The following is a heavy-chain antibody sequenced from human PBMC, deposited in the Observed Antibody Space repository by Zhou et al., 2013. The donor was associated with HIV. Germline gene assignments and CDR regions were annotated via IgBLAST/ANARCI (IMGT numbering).Heavy chain of an antibody. Sequence: QVQLVQSGIEVKKPGDAVKVSCQAAGYTFKNYGVSWVRQAPGQGLEWMGGIIPIFGTANYAQKFQGRVTITADESTSTAYMELSSLRSEDTAVYYCARDLDTERGYWGQGTLVTVSS. CDR2: IIPIFGTA. CDR3: ARDLDTERGY. J-gene: IGHJ4*02. D-gene: IGHD1-26*01. CDR1: GYTFKNYG. V-gene: IGHV1-69*13.